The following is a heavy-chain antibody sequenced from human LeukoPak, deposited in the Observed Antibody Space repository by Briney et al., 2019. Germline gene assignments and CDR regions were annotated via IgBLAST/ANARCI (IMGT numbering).Heavy chain of an antibody. D-gene: IGHD7-27*01. CDR2: ISNSGSTI. CDR1: GFTFGSYA. V-gene: IGHV3-48*04. Sequence: GGSLRLSCAASGFTFGSYAMSWVRQAPGKGLEWVSYISNSGSTIYYADSVKGRFSISRDNAESSLYLQMNSLRVEDTAVYYCGRGHWGLDYWGQGTLVTVSS. CDR3: GRGHWGLDY. J-gene: IGHJ4*02.